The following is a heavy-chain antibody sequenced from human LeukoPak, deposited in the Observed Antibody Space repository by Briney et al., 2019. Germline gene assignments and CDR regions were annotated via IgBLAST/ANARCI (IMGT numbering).Heavy chain of an antibody. CDR2: INTNTGNP. CDR1: GYTFTSYA. J-gene: IGHJ4*02. V-gene: IGHV7-4-1*02. Sequence: ASVKVSCKASGYTFTSYAMNWVRQAPGQGLEWMGWINTNTGNPTYAQGFTGRFVFSLDTSVSTAYLQISSLKAEDTAVYCCARDTLRGIAAAGTASDYWGQGTLVTVSS. CDR3: ARDTLRGIAAAGTASDY. D-gene: IGHD6-13*01.